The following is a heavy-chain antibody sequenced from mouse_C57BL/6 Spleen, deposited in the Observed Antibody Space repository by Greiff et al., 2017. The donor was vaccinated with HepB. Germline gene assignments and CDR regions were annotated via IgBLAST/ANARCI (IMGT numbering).Heavy chain of an antibody. CDR1: GYTFTTYP. CDR3: ARRYYYGSSSYAMDY. V-gene: IGHV1-47*01. D-gene: IGHD1-1*01. J-gene: IGHJ4*01. Sequence: VKLQESGAELVKPGASVKMSCKASGYTFTTYPIEWMKQNHGKSLEWIGNFHPYNDDTKYNEKFKGKATLTVEKSSSTVYLELSRLTSDDSAVYYCARRYYYGSSSYAMDYWGQGTSVTVSS. CDR2: FHPYNDDT.